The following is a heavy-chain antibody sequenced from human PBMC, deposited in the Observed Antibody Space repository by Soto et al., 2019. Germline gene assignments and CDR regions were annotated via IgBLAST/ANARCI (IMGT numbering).Heavy chain of an antibody. J-gene: IGHJ3*02. D-gene: IGHD6-13*01. V-gene: IGHV3-33*08. CDR3: ARGGQQPSDDAFDI. Sequence: GGSLRLSCAASGFTFSSYGMHWVRQAPGKGLEWVAVIWYDGSNKYYADSVKGRFTISRDNSKNTLYLQMNSLRAEDTAVYYCARGGQQPSDDAFDIWGQGTMVTVSS. CDR1: GFTFSSYG. CDR2: IWYDGSNK.